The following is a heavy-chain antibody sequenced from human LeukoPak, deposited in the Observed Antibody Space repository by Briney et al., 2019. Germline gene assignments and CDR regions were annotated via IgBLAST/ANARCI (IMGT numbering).Heavy chain of an antibody. Sequence: GGSLRLSCAASGFTFSNNGMNWVRQAPGKWLEWVSGISPSGDITYYADSVKGRFTISRDNSKNTLYLEVISLTAEDTAVYYCAKGQRFYGEYYFDYWGQGTLVTVSS. J-gene: IGHJ4*02. D-gene: IGHD4-17*01. V-gene: IGHV3-23*01. CDR1: GFTFSNNG. CDR2: ISPSGDIT. CDR3: AKGQRFYGEYYFDY.